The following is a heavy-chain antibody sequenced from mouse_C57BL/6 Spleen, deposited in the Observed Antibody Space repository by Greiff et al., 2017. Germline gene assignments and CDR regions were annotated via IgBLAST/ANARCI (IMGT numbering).Heavy chain of an antibody. V-gene: IGHV2-9*01. Sequence: QVQLKESGPGLVAPSQCLSITCTASGFSLTSYGVDWVRQPPGKGLEWLGVISGGGSTNYNSALMSSLSTSKDNSKCQFFLKMNSLQTDDTAMYYCAKRYDGYPWFAYWGQGTLVTVSA. CDR3: AKRYDGYPWFAY. CDR2: ISGGGST. J-gene: IGHJ3*01. CDR1: GFSLTSYG. D-gene: IGHD2-3*01.